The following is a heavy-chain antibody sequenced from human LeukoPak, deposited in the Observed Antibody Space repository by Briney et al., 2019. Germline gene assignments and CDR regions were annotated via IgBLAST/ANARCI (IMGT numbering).Heavy chain of an antibody. Sequence: GGSLRRSPSVSGFTSSRYWMSWVCPAPGKGLEWVANIKQDGSEKYYVDSVKGRFTISRDNAKNSLYLQMNSLRAEDTAVYYCARAPYCIGGSCRFDYWGQGTLVTVSS. CDR1: GFTSSRYW. CDR3: ARAPYCIGGSCRFDY. V-gene: IGHV3-7*03. CDR2: IKQDGSEK. D-gene: IGHD2-15*01. J-gene: IGHJ4*02.